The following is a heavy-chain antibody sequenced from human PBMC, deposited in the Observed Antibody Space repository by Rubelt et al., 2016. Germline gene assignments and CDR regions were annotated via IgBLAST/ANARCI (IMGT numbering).Heavy chain of an antibody. V-gene: IGHV1-69*01. J-gene: IGHJ6*02. CDR3: ARDLHGLYYYYGMDV. CDR1: GDSLSNYA. Sequence: QVQLVQSGAEVRKPGSSVKVSCKVSGDSLSNYAISWVRQAPGQGLEWMGGIIPIYGTTNYAQKFQGRVTVTADESTSTAYVELSSLKSEDTAGYYCARDLHGLYYYYGMDVWGQGTTVTVSS. CDR2: IIPIYGTT.